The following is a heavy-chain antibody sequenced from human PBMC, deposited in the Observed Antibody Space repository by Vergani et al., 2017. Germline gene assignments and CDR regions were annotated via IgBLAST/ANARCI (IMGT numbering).Heavy chain of an antibody. CDR2: IYHSGST. Sequence: QLQESGPGLVKPSETLSLTCAVSGYSISSGYYWGWIRQPPGKGLEWIGSIYHSGSTYYNPSLKSRVPISVDTSKNQFSLKLSSVTAADTAVYYCARGARSSGYYYQPPKRDYFDYWGQGTLVTVSS. CDR3: ARGARSSGYYYQPPKRDYFDY. V-gene: IGHV4-38-2*01. J-gene: IGHJ4*02. CDR1: GYSISSGYY. D-gene: IGHD3-22*01.